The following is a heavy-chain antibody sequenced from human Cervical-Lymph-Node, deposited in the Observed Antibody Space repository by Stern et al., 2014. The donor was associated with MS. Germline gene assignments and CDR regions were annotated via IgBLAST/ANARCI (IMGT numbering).Heavy chain of an antibody. V-gene: IGHV5-51*01. CDR1: GYSFTANW. J-gene: IGHJ4*02. CDR3: ARDYGDYAFDY. Sequence: VQLVESGAEVKKPGESLKISCKGSGYSFTANWIAWVRQMPGKGLEWMGLIYPGDYDTRYSPSFQGQVTISADKSISTAYLQWSSLKASDTAMYYCARDYGDYAFDYWGQGTLVTVSS. D-gene: IGHD4-17*01. CDR2: IYPGDYDT.